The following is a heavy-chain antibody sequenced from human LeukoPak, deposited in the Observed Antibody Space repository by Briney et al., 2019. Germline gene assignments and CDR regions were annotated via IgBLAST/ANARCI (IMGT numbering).Heavy chain of an antibody. V-gene: IGHV3-23*01. Sequence: QSGGSLRLSCAATGFTFRTHAMTWVRQAPGKGLEWVSAISISGTTYYADSVKGRFTISRDNSKNTLYLQMNSLRAEDTAVYYCAQEVRPNDYWGQGTLVTVSS. D-gene: IGHD3-10*01. CDR3: AQEVRPNDY. J-gene: IGHJ4*02. CDR1: GFTFRTHA. CDR2: ISISGTT.